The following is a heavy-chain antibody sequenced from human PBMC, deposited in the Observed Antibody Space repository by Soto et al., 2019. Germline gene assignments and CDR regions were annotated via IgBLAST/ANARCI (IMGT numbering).Heavy chain of an antibody. CDR1: GFTFSSYG. V-gene: IGHV3-33*01. D-gene: IGHD2-21*02. CDR2: IWYDGSNK. Sequence: GGSLRLSCAASGFTFSSYGMHWVRQAPGKGLEWVAVIWYDGSNKYYADSVKGRFTISRDNSKNTLYLQMNSLRAEDTAVYYCARDATVVVTAITYFDYWGQGNLVTVSS. CDR3: ARDATVVVTAITYFDY. J-gene: IGHJ4*02.